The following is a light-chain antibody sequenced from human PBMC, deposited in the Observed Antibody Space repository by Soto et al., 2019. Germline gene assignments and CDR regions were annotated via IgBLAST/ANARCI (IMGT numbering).Light chain of an antibody. CDR3: SSYTSSSPYV. J-gene: IGLJ1*01. V-gene: IGLV2-14*01. Sequence: QSVLTQPASVSGSPGQSITISCTGTRSDVGGYNYVSWYQQHPGKAPKVMIYEVSYRPSGVSNRFSGSKSGNTASLTISGLQAEDESDYYCSSYTSSSPYVFGTGTKLTVL. CDR1: RSDVGGYNY. CDR2: EVS.